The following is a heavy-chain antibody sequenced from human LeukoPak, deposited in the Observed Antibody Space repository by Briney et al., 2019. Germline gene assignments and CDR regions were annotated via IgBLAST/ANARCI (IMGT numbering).Heavy chain of an antibody. D-gene: IGHD5-24*01. J-gene: IGHJ1*01. CDR3: ARRWLQQYFQH. Sequence: PSETLSLTCTVSGGSISSSSHYWGWIRQPPGKGLELIGSIYYSGSTYYNPSLKSRVTISIDTSKNQFSLKLSSVTAADTAVYYCARRWLQQYFQHWGQGTLVTVSS. CDR1: GGSISSSSHY. CDR2: IYYSGST. V-gene: IGHV4-39*01.